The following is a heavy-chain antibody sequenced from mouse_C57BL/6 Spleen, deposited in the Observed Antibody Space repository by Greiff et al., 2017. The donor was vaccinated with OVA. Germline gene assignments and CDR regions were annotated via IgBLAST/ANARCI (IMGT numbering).Heavy chain of an antibody. CDR3: ARHHYDYGGAMDY. CDR1: GFTFSSYG. D-gene: IGHD2-4*01. CDR2: ISSGGSYT. V-gene: IGHV5-6*01. Sequence: DVHLVESGGDLVKPGGSLKLSCAASGFTFSSYGMSWVRQTPDKRLEWVATISSGGSYTYYPDSVKGRFTISRDNAKNTLYLQISSLKSEDTAMYYCARHHYDYGGAMDYWGQGTSVTVSS. J-gene: IGHJ4*01.